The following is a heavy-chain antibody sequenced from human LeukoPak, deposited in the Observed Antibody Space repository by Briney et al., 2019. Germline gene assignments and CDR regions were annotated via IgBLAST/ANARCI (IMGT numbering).Heavy chain of an antibody. CDR2: MNPNSGNT. V-gene: IGHV1-8*01. D-gene: IGHD4/OR15-4a*01. CDR3: AGASGRLWFDP. CDR1: GFTFTNYD. Sequence: ASVKVSCKTSGFTFTNYDINWVRQATGQGLEWMGWMNPNSGNTGYAQKFQGRVTMTRNTSISTAYMELSSLRSEDTAVYYCAGASGRLWFDPWGQGTLVTVSS. J-gene: IGHJ5*02.